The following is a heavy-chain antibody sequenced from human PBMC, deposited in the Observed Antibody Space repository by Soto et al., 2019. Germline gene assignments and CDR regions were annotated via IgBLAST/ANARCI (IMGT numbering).Heavy chain of an antibody. D-gene: IGHD6-19*01. CDR2: ISYDGSNK. V-gene: IGHV3-30-3*01. CDR1: GFTFSSYA. J-gene: IGHJ3*02. Sequence: QVQLVESGGGVVQPGRSLRLSCAASGFTFSSYAMHWVRQAPGKRLEWVAVISYDGSNKYYADSVKGRFTISRDNSKNTLYLQMNSLRAEDTAVYYCARDPDRSGWYGAFDIWGQGTMVTVSS. CDR3: ARDPDRSGWYGAFDI.